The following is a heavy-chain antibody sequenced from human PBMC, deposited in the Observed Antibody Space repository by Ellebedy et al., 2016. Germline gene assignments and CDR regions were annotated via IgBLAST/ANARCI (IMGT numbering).Heavy chain of an antibody. CDR3: ARQGTVRGHKYYYGMDV. Sequence: GESLKISXKGSGYSFTSYWIGWVRQMPGKGLEWMGIIYPGDSDTRYSPSFQGQVTISADKSISTAYLQWSSLKASDTAMYYCARQGTVRGHKYYYGMDVWGQGTTVTVSS. CDR1: GYSFTSYW. J-gene: IGHJ6*02. D-gene: IGHD3-10*01. V-gene: IGHV5-51*01. CDR2: IYPGDSDT.